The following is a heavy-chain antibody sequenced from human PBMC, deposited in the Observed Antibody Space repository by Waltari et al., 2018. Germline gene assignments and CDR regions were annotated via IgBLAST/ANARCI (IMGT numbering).Heavy chain of an antibody. J-gene: IGHJ4*02. CDR1: RSSIRNNNYY. Sequence: QLQLQESGPGLVKPSETLSLTCTVSRSSIRNNNYYWGWVRQPPGKGLEWIGSFYKSETTYYNPTLKSRVTISVDTSNNQFSLKLNSVTAADAAVYYCVRGYPVIVATISDYWGQGTLVIVSS. CDR3: VRGYPVIVATISDY. CDR2: FYKSETT. D-gene: IGHD5-12*01. V-gene: IGHV4-39*07.